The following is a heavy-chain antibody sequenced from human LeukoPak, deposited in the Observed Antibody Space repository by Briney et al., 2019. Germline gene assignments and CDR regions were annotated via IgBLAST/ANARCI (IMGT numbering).Heavy chain of an antibody. D-gene: IGHD3-22*01. Sequence: SETLSLTCSVSGASISTSSHYWGWIRQPPGKALEWIGTFYYTGSTFYNPSLKSRVTISEDTSENQFSLKLTSVTAADTAVYYCVSTNDQLHYDSSGYYGYWGQGTLVTVSS. CDR1: GASISTSSHY. CDR2: FYYTGST. CDR3: VSTNDQLHYDSSGYYGY. V-gene: IGHV4-39*07. J-gene: IGHJ4*02.